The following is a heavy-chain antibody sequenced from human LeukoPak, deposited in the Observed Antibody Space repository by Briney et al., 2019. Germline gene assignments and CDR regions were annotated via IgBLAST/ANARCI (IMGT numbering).Heavy chain of an antibody. D-gene: IGHD3-3*01. V-gene: IGHV1-2*02. CDR2: VNPKTGGT. J-gene: IGHJ3*01. Sequence: VASVKASCKAFGYSFTGYHLHWVRQAPRQGLEWMGWVNPKTGGTNYARKFQGRVTMTRYTSINTVNMELSRLTSDDRAVYYCAREFSSKLEWLAYVTGDDAFDVWGQGTMITVS. CDR1: GYSFTGYH. CDR3: AREFSSKLEWLAYVTGDDAFDV.